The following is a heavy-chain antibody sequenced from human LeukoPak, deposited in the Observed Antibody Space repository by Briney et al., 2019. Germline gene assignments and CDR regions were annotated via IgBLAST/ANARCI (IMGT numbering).Heavy chain of an antibody. CDR3: ARDPTTLRYFDWLSADAFDI. D-gene: IGHD3-9*01. J-gene: IGHJ3*02. Sequence: GGSLRLSCEASGFTFSNYAMGWVRQAPGKGLEWVSAISGSGGSTYYADSVKGRFTISRDNAKNSLYLQMNSLRAEDTAVYYCARDPTTLRYFDWLSADAFDIWGQGTMVTVSS. V-gene: IGHV3-23*01. CDR1: GFTFSNYA. CDR2: ISGSGGST.